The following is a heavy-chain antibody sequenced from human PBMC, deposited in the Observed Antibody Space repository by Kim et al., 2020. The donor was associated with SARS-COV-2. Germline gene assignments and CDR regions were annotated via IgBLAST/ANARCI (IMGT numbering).Heavy chain of an antibody. D-gene: IGHD3-10*01. V-gene: IGHV3-30-3*01. J-gene: IGHJ6*01. CDR1: GFTFSSCA. CDR2: ISYDGSNK. Sequence: GGSLRLSCAASGFTFSSCAMHWVRQAPGKGLEWVAVISYDGSNKNYADSVKGRFTISRDNSKNTLYLQMNSLRAEDTALYYCASDPWSSLRGVTYFSYG. CDR3: ASDPWSSLRGVTYFSYG.